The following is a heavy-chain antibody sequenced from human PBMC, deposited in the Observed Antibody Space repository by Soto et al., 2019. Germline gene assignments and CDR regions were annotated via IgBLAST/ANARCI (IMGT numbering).Heavy chain of an antibody. Sequence: ASVKVSCKASGYTFTNFGISWVRQAPGQGLEWMGWISAYNGNTNYAQKFQGRVTMTTDTSASTAYMELSSLRSEDTAVYYCARDSSSWYYYYYYGMDVWGQGTTVTVSS. CDR2: ISAYNGNT. CDR3: ARDSSSWYYYYYYGMDV. J-gene: IGHJ6*02. CDR1: GYTFTNFG. D-gene: IGHD6-13*01. V-gene: IGHV1-18*01.